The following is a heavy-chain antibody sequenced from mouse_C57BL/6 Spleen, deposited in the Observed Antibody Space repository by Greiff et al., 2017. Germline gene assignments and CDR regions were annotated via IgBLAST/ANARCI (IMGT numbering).Heavy chain of an antibody. J-gene: IGHJ2*01. CDR3: ARPGTGNYFDY. Sequence: DVMLVESGGDLVKPGGSLKLSCAASGFTFSSYGMSWVRQTPDKRLEWVATISSGGSYTYYPDSVKGRFPISRDNAKNTLYLQMSSLKSEDTAMYYCARPGTGNYFDYWGQGTTLTVSS. CDR2: ISSGGSYT. CDR1: GFTFSSYG. V-gene: IGHV5-6*02. D-gene: IGHD4-1*01.